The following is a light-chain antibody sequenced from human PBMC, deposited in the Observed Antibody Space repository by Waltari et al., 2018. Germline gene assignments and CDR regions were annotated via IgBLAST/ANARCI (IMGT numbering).Light chain of an antibody. Sequence: DIQMTQSPSSVSASLGDRFTIPCRASQVISSWLVWYQQKPGKAPKLLSYAASSLPRGVPSRFSGSGSGTDFTLTISSLQPEDFATYYCQQANSFPLTFGGGTKVEIK. CDR3: QQANSFPLT. CDR1: QVISSW. J-gene: IGKJ4*01. CDR2: AAS. V-gene: IGKV1-12*01.